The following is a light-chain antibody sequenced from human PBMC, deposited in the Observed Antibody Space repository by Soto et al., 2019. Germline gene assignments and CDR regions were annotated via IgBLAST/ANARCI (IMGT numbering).Light chain of an antibody. CDR1: QSVSSSY. CDR2: GAS. CDR3: QQYGSSTWT. Sequence: EIVLTQSPGTLSESPGERDTLSCRASQSVSSSYLAWYQQKPGQAPRLLIYGASSRATGIPDRFSGSGSGTDFTLTISRLEPEDFALYYCQQYGSSTWTFGQGTKVEIK. V-gene: IGKV3-20*01. J-gene: IGKJ1*01.